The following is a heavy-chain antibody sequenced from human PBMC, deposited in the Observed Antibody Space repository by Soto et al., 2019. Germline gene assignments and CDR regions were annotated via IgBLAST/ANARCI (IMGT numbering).Heavy chain of an antibody. CDR2: IYPGDSDT. V-gene: IGHV5-51*01. J-gene: IGHJ6*02. CDR3: ARVGTTRDGYYYYGKDV. D-gene: IGHD1-7*01. Sequence: GESLKISCKGSGYSFTSYWIGWVRQMPGKGLEWMGIIYPGDSDTRYSPSFQGQVTISADKSIRTAYLQWSSLKASDTAMYYCARVGTTRDGYYYYGKDVWGQGTTVTVSS. CDR1: GYSFTSYW.